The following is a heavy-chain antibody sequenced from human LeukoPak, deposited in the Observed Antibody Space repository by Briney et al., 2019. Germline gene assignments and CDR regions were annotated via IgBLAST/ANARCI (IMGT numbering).Heavy chain of an antibody. CDR3: AKDLEGSGWYNFDY. D-gene: IGHD6-19*01. CDR1: GFTFSSYG. J-gene: IGHJ4*02. CDR2: ISGSGGST. V-gene: IGHV3-23*01. Sequence: PGGSLRLSCAASGFTFSSYGMSWVRQAPGKGLEWVSAISGSGGSTYYADSVKGRFTISRDNSKNTLYLQMNSLRAEDTAVYYCAKDLEGSGWYNFDYWGQGTLVTVSS.